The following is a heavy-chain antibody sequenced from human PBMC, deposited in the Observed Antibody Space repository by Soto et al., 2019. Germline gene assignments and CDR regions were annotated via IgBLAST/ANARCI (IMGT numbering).Heavy chain of an antibody. D-gene: IGHD3-3*01. J-gene: IGHJ6*04. CDR2: INPNSGGT. CDR1: GYTFTAHC. Sequence: ASVKVSCKTSGYTFTAHCIHWVRQAPGQGLEWMGWINPNSGGTTYAQKFHARVTMTRDTSISTAYMELSGLTSDDTAVYYCARDDDWTINYGLDVWGKGPMVTVSS. V-gene: IGHV1-2*02. CDR3: ARDDDWTINYGLDV.